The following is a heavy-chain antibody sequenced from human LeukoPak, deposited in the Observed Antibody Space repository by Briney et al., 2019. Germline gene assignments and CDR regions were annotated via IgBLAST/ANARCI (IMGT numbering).Heavy chain of an antibody. CDR2: IRSKANSYAT. V-gene: IGHV3-73*01. D-gene: IGHD2-15*01. J-gene: IGHJ4*02. Sequence: PGGSLKPSCAASGFTFSGSAMHWVRQASGKGLEWVGRIRSKANSYATAYAASVKGRFTISRDDSKNTAYLQMNSLRAEDTAVYYCAKSGLNRFDYWGQGTLVTVSS. CDR3: AKSGLNRFDY. CDR1: GFTFSGSA.